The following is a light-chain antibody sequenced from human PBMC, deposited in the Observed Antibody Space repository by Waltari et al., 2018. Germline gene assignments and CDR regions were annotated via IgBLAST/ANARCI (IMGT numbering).Light chain of an antibody. CDR1: PGVSTY. V-gene: IGKV1-8*01. CDR3: QQYHDYPWT. J-gene: IGKJ1*01. Sequence: AIRMTQSPSSLSASIADRVTISCRASPGVSTYLAWYQQKPGKAPSLLIHAASTLQSGVPSRFSGSGTGTDFTLTITCLQSEDLATYYCQQYHDYPWTFGQGTKLEI. CDR2: AAS.